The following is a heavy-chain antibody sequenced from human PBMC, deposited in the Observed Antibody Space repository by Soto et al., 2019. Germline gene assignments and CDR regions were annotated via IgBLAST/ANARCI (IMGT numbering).Heavy chain of an antibody. Sequence: SVKVSCKASGCTFSSYAISWVRQAPGQGLEWMGGIIPIFGTANYAQKFQGRVTITADESTSTAYMELSSLRSEDTAVYYCARSPTVATPEDWFDPWGQGTLVTVSS. CDR2: IIPIFGTA. J-gene: IGHJ5*02. CDR3: ARSPTVATPEDWFDP. D-gene: IGHD5-12*01. V-gene: IGHV1-69*13. CDR1: GCTFSSYA.